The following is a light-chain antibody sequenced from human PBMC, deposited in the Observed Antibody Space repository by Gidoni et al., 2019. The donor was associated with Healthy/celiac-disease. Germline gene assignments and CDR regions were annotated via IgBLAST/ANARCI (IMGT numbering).Light chain of an antibody. CDR2: DAS. CDR1: LSVSSY. Sequence: EIVLTQSPATLSLSPGERATFSCRASLSVSSYLAWYQQKPGQAPRLLIYDASNRATGIPARFSGSGSGTDFTLTFSSLEPEDFAVYYCQQRSNWPITFGQGTRLEIK. CDR3: QQRSNWPIT. V-gene: IGKV3-11*01. J-gene: IGKJ5*01.